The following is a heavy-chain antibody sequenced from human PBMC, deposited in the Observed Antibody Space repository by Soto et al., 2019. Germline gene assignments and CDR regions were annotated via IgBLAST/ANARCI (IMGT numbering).Heavy chain of an antibody. Sequence: QVQLVESGGGVVQPGRSLRLSCTASGFSVSTHVIHWVRQAPGKGLEWVAVLWYDGSREYYAESVKGRFTISRDNSKNTLYLPMTSLRAEDTAVYYCARVPRYDTWYFDYWGQGTLATVSS. J-gene: IGHJ4*02. CDR1: GFSVSTHV. V-gene: IGHV3-33*01. CDR3: ARVPRYDTWYFDY. CDR2: LWYDGSRE. D-gene: IGHD3-22*01.